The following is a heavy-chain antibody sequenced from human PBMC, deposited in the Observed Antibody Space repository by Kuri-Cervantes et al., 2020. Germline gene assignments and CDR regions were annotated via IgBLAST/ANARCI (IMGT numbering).Heavy chain of an antibody. Sequence: GGSLRLSCAASGFTFSSYAMHRVRQAPGKGLEWVAVIWYDGSNKYYADSVKGRFTISRDNSKNTLYLQMNSLRAEDTAVYYCARGFHRQWLTYFDYWGQGTLVTVSS. CDR1: GFTFSSYA. CDR2: IWYDGSNK. CDR3: ARGFHRQWLTYFDY. D-gene: IGHD6-19*01. V-gene: IGHV3-33*08. J-gene: IGHJ4*02.